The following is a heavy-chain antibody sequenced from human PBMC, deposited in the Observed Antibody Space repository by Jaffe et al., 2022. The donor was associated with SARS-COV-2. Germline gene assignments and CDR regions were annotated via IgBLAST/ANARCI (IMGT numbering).Heavy chain of an antibody. Sequence: QVHLQESGPGLVKPSETLSLTCGVSGDSISNYYWSWIRQPPGKGLEWIGCMFYSGSTDYNPSLKSRVTLSVDTSRNQFSLNLRSVTAADTAVYFCAMYRNGYYEDWGQGTLVTVSS. J-gene: IGHJ4*02. D-gene: IGHD1-26*01. CDR2: MFYSGST. V-gene: IGHV4-59*01. CDR1: GDSISNYY. CDR3: AMYRNGYYED.